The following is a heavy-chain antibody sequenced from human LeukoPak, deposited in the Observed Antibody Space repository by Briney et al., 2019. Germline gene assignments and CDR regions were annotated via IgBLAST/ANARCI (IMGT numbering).Heavy chain of an antibody. J-gene: IGHJ4*02. CDR2: IYSGGST. D-gene: IGHD6-6*01. CDR1: GFTVSSNY. Sequence: GGSLRLSCAASGFTVSSNYMSWVRQAPGKGLEWVSVIYSGGSTYYADSVKGRFTISRDNAKNSLYPQMNSLTAEDTAVYYCARESFAARWDWGQGTLVTVSS. V-gene: IGHV3-53*01. CDR3: ARESFAARWD.